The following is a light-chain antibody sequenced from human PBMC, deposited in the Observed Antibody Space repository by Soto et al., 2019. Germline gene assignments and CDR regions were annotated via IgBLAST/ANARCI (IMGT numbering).Light chain of an antibody. CDR3: QQYSSRST. V-gene: IGKV1-9*01. Sequence: IQLTHSPSSLSASVGDRVTITCRASYGISSYLAWYQQKPGKAPNLLIYDASSLQSGVPSRFSGSGFGTEFTLTISILQPGDFATYYCQQYSSRSTFGQGTKVDIK. CDR2: DAS. J-gene: IGKJ1*01. CDR1: YGISSY.